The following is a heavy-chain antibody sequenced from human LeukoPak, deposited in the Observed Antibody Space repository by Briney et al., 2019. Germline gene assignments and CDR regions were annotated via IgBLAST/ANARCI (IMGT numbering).Heavy chain of an antibody. CDR3: ARGMSYFDY. J-gene: IGHJ4*02. V-gene: IGHV4-39*01. CDR1: GGSISSSSSY. Sequence: SETLSLTCTVSGGSISSSSSYWGWIRQPPGKGLEWIGSIYYSGSTYYNPSLKSRLTVSVDTSKSQFSLKLSSVTAADTAVYYCARGMSYFDYWGQGTLVTVSS. CDR2: IYYSGST.